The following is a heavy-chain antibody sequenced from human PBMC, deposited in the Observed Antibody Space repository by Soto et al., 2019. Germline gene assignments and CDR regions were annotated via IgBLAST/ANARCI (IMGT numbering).Heavy chain of an antibody. CDR3: ARGTAGVAPTALDY. CDR2: IFHSGTP. V-gene: IGHV4-31*03. CDR1: GVSITSGGYY. D-gene: IGHD1-1*01. Sequence: SETLSLTCTVSGVSITSGGYYWSWIRQYPGKGLEWVAYIFHSGTPYYNPSLKSRVTISLDTPKNQFSLELTSVTAADTAVYFCARGTAGVAPTALDYWGQGTLVTDSS. J-gene: IGHJ4*02.